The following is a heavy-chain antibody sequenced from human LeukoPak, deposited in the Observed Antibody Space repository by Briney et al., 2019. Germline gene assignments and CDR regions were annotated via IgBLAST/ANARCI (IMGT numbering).Heavy chain of an antibody. CDR3: ARDRNSGSSLDI. V-gene: IGHV1-2*02. J-gene: IGHJ3*02. D-gene: IGHD6-6*01. CDR1: GYIFTAYY. Sequence: ASVKVSFKASGYIFTAYYMHWVRQAPGQGLEWMGWIYPYSGDTNYAQNFQGRVTMTRDTSISTAYMELSSLKSDDTAVYYCARDRNSGSSLDIWGQGTMLTVSS. CDR2: IYPYSGDT.